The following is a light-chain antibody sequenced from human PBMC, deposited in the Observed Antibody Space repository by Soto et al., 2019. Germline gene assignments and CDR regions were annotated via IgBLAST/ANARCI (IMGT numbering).Light chain of an antibody. CDR3: CSHAGSYTYV. CDR2: DVS. J-gene: IGLJ1*01. V-gene: IGLV2-11*01. CDR1: SSDVGGYNY. Sequence: QSALTQPRSVSGSPGQSVAISCTGTSSDVGGYNYVSWYQQHPGKAPKVIIYDVSKRPSGVPDRFSGSKSGNTASLTISGLQAEDEADYYCCSHAGSYTYVFGTGTKLTVL.